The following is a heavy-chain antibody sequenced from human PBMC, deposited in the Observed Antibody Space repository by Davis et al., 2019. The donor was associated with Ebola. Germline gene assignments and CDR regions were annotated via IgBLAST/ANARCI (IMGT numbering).Heavy chain of an antibody. J-gene: IGHJ4*02. D-gene: IGHD3-10*01. CDR3: TPDSSARGVDY. CDR1: GFTFSGSA. CDR2: IRSNANSYAT. V-gene: IGHV3-73*01. Sequence: GESLKISCAASGFTFSGSAMHWVRQASGKGLEWVGRIRSNANSYATAYAASVKGRFTISRDDSKNTAYLQMNSLKTEDTAVYYCTPDSSARGVDYWGQGTLVTVSS.